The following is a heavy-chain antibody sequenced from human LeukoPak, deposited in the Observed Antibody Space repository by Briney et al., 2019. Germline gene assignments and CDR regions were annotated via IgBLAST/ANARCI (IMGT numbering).Heavy chain of an antibody. J-gene: IGHJ6*04. CDR1: GFTFNTYS. Sequence: PGGSLRLSCVASGFTFNTYSMNWVRQAPGKGLEWVSSISSTSHYIFYADSVRGRFTISRDNAKSSLYLQMSSLRAEDTAVYYCARDTPGGYCTSTSCYQYYGMDVWGKGTTATASS. D-gene: IGHD2-2*01. CDR3: ARDTPGGYCTSTSCYQYYGMDV. V-gene: IGHV3-21*01. CDR2: ISSTSHYI.